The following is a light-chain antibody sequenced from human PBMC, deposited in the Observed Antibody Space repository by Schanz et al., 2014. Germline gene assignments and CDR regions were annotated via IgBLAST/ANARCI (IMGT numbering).Light chain of an antibody. CDR2: DAS. J-gene: IGLJ3*02. CDR3: QSYDSSLSATV. V-gene: IGLV2-14*03. Sequence: QSALTQPASVSGSPGQSITISCTGTSSDVGVYNYVSWYQQLPGKAPKLMIYDASNRPSGVSNRFSGSKSAYTASLTISGLQAEDEADYYCQSYDSSLSATVFGGGTQLTVL. CDR1: SSDVGVYNY.